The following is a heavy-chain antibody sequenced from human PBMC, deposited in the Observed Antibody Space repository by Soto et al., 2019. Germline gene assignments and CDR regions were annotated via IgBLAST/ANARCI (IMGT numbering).Heavy chain of an antibody. V-gene: IGHV3-30*03. CDR2: ISYEGSNK. CDR1: GFTFSSYG. CDR3: ARGDRSSWPAYYYYGMDV. D-gene: IGHD6-13*01. J-gene: IGHJ6*02. Sequence: QVQLVESGGGVVQPGRSLRLSCAASGFTFSSYGMHWVRQAPGKGLEWVAVISYEGSNKYYADSVKGRFTISRDNSKNTVXLQMNSLRPEDTAVYYCARGDRSSWPAYYYYGMDVWGQGTTVTVSS.